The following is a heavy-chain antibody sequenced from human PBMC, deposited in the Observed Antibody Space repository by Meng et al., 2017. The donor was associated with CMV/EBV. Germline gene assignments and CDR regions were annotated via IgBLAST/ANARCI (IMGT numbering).Heavy chain of an antibody. CDR3: AREPTYYYGSGIYSYYYYGMDV. CDR2: IWYDGSNK. Sequence: GESLKISCAASGFTFSSYGMHWVRQAPGKGLEWVAVIWYDGSNKYYADSVKGRFTISRDNSKNTLYLQMNSLRAEDTAVYYCAREPTYYYGSGIYSYYYYGMDVWGQGTTVTVSS. J-gene: IGHJ6*02. CDR1: GFTFSSYG. V-gene: IGHV3-33*01. D-gene: IGHD3-10*01.